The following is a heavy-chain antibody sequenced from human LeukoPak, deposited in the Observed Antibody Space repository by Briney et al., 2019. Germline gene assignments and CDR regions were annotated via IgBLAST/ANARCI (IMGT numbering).Heavy chain of an antibody. Sequence: SETLSLTCAVYGGSFSGYYWSWIRQPPGKGLEWIGEINHSGSTNYNPSLKSRVTISVDTSKNQFSLKLSSVTAADTAVYYCARTSVAWDYWGQGTLVTVSS. CDR3: ARTSVAWDY. CDR2: INHSGST. V-gene: IGHV4-34*01. J-gene: IGHJ4*02. CDR1: GGSFSGYY. D-gene: IGHD5-12*01.